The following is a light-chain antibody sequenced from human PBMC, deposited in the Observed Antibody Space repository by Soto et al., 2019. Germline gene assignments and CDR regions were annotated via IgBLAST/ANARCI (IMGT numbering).Light chain of an antibody. CDR2: DAS. Sequence: DIQMTQSPSSLSASVGDRVTITCRVSQSISSWLAWYQQKPGKAPKLLIYDASSLESGVPSRFSGSGSGTEFTLTISSLQPDDFATYYCQQYNSQYTFGQGTRLEIK. V-gene: IGKV1-5*01. J-gene: IGKJ5*01. CDR1: QSISSW. CDR3: QQYNSQYT.